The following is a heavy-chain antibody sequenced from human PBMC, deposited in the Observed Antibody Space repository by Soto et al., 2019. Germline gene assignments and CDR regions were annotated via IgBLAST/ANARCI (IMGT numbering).Heavy chain of an antibody. CDR2: IKQDGSEK. V-gene: IGHV3-7*04. J-gene: IGHJ4*01. CDR3: ARVAYGNGWIFDY. Sequence: GGSLRLSFAASGFTFSSYLMSWVRQAPGKGLEWVDNIKQDGSEKYYVDSVKGRFTLSRDNAKNPLQLQMNSLRAEDTAIYFCARVAYGNGWIFDYWGRGTLVTFSS. CDR1: GFTFSSYL. D-gene: IGHD6-19*01.